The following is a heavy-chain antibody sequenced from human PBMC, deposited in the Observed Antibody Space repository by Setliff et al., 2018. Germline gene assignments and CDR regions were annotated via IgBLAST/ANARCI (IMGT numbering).Heavy chain of an antibody. Sequence: GASVKVSCKTSGFGFTTFGFSWVRQAPGQGLEWMGGIIPNFGTTSYAQKFQGRVTITTDESTNTAYMELSSLRSDDTAVFYCAREVVVVKSAINYCYYMDVWGKGTTVTVSS. J-gene: IGHJ6*03. CDR2: IIPNFGTT. V-gene: IGHV1-69*05. CDR1: GFGFTTFG. D-gene: IGHD2-2*01. CDR3: AREVVVVKSAINYCYYMDV.